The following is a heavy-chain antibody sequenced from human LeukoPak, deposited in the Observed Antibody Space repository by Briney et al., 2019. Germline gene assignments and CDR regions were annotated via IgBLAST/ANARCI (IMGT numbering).Heavy chain of an antibody. J-gene: IGHJ4*02. Sequence: SETLSLTCTVSGGSFSTYYWSWIRQPAGKGLEWIGHIYTTGTTDYNPSLKSRVAMSINTSRNQFSLKLNSVTAADTAIYYCARDAKYYYGSRTFFFFEYWGQGTPLSVSS. CDR2: IYTTGTT. CDR1: GGSFSTYY. D-gene: IGHD3-10*01. CDR3: ARDAKYYYGSRTFFFFEY. V-gene: IGHV4-4*07.